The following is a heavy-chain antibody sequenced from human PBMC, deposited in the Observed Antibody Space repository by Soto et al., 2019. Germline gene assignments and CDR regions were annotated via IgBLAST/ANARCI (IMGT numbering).Heavy chain of an antibody. V-gene: IGHV4-30-4*01. CDR1: GGSIGSGDYY. CDR3: ARAPYRGANSRGAFDI. Sequence: QVQLQESGPGLVKPSQTLSLTCIVSGGSIGSGDYYWSWIRQPPGKGLEWIGYIYYSGSTYYNPSLKSRLTISVDTSKNQFSLKLNAVTAADTALYYCARAPYRGANSRGAFDIWGQGTMVHVSS. J-gene: IGHJ3*02. D-gene: IGHD7-27*01. CDR2: IYYSGST.